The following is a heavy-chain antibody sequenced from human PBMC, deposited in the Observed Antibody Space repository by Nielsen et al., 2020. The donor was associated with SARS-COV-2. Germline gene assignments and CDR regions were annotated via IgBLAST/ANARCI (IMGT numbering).Heavy chain of an antibody. CDR1: GFTFSSYG. CDR3: ARGRSGIAAAGTGNWFDP. D-gene: IGHD6-13*01. V-gene: IGHV3-30*02. J-gene: IGHJ5*02. CDR2: IRYDGSNK. Sequence: GGSLRLSCAASGFTFSSYGMHWVRQAPGKGLEWVAFIRYDGSNKYYADSVKGRFTISRDNSKNTLYLQMNSLRAEDTAVYYCARGRSGIAAAGTGNWFDPWGQGTLVTVSS.